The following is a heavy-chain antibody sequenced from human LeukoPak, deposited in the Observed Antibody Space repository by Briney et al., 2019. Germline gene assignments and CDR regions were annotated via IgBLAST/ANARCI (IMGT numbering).Heavy chain of an antibody. CDR1: GFSLSNARMG. Sequence: SGPTLVNPTETLTLTCTVSGFSLSNARMGVSWIRQPPGKALEWLAHIFSNDEKSYSTSLKSRLTISKDTSKSQVVLTITNMDPVDTATYYCARTTGVTIFGVVTQLIDYWGQGTLVTVSS. V-gene: IGHV2-26*01. CDR3: ARTTGVTIFGVVTQLIDY. J-gene: IGHJ4*02. D-gene: IGHD3-3*01. CDR2: IFSNDEK.